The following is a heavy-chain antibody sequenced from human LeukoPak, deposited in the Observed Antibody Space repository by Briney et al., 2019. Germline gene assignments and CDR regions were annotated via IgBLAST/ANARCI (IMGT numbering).Heavy chain of an antibody. CDR3: ARGDYGGNEYYFDY. J-gene: IGHJ4*02. V-gene: IGHV4-31*03. D-gene: IGHD4-23*01. Sequence: KASETLSLTCTVSGGSISSGGYYWSWIRQHPGKGLEWIGYIYYSGSTYYNPSLKSRVTISVDTSKNQFSLKLSSVTAADTAVYYRARGDYGGNEYYFDYWGQGTLVTVTS. CDR2: IYYSGST. CDR1: GGSISSGGYY.